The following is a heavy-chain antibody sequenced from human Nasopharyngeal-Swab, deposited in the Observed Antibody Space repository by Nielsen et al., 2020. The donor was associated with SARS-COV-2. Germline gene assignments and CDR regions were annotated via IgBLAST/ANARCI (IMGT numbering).Heavy chain of an antibody. CDR3: AKRVLRAGAFDI. V-gene: IGHV3-23*01. CDR2: ISGSGGST. Sequence: GESLKISCVASGVIFSKYWMHWVRQAPGKGLEWVSAISGSGGSTYYADSVKGRFTISRDNSNNTLYLQMTSLRAEDTAVYYCAKRVLRAGAFDIWGQGTMVTVSS. J-gene: IGHJ3*02. CDR1: GVIFSKYW. D-gene: IGHD3-3*01.